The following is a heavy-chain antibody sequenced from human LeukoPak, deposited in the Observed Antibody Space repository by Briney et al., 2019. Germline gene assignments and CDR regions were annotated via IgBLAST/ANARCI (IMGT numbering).Heavy chain of an antibody. Sequence: PSETLSLTCTVSGGSVTSGGYYWTWTRQHPGKGLEWIGSIYYSGSTYYNPSLESRITISSDTSENRFSLRLRSVTAADTAVYYCARAGQYCSGGRCYPYYFDYWGQGTLVTVSS. D-gene: IGHD2-15*01. CDR1: GGSVTSGGYY. CDR3: ARAGQYCSGGRCYPYYFDY. CDR2: IYYSGST. J-gene: IGHJ4*02. V-gene: IGHV4-31*03.